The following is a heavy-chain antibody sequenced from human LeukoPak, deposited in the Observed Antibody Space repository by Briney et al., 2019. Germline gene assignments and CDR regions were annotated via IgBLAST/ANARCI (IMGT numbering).Heavy chain of an antibody. CDR1: GYSISSGYY. Sequence: PSETLSLTCTVSGYSISSGYYWGWIRQPPGKGLAWIGRIYHSGSTYYNPSLKSRVTISVDTSKNQFSLKLSSVTAADTAVYYCARARVGSGSYSSHYYYMDVWGKGTTVTVSS. D-gene: IGHD1-26*01. CDR2: IYHSGST. V-gene: IGHV4-38-2*02. J-gene: IGHJ6*03. CDR3: ARARVGSGSYSSHYYYMDV.